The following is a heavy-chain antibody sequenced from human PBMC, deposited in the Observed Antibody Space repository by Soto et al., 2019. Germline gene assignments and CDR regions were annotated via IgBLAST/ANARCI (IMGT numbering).Heavy chain of an antibody. Sequence: ASVKVSCKASGGTFSSYTISWVRQAPGQGLEWMGRIIPILGIANYAQKFQGRVTITADKSTSTAYMELSSLRSEDTAVYYCARDPGSAYYYYYMDVWGKGTTVTVSS. V-gene: IGHV1-69*04. D-gene: IGHD3-10*01. J-gene: IGHJ6*03. CDR2: IIPILGIA. CDR3: ARDPGSAYYYYYMDV. CDR1: GGTFSSYT.